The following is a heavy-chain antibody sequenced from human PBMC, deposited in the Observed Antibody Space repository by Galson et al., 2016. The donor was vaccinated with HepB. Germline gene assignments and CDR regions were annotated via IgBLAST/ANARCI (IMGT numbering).Heavy chain of an antibody. J-gene: IGHJ5*02. V-gene: IGHV1-18*01. Sequence: SVKVSCKASGYTFTSYGIRWVRQAPGQGLEWMEWISAYNGNTNYAQKLQGRVTMTTDTSTSTAYMELRSLRSDDTAVYYCARVNPIMYSGSYGWFDPWGQGTLVTVSS. CDR1: GYTFTSYG. CDR3: ARVNPIMYSGSYGWFDP. D-gene: IGHD1-26*01. CDR2: ISAYNGNT.